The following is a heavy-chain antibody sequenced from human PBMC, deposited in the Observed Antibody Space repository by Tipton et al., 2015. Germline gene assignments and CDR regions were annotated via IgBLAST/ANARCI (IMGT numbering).Heavy chain of an antibody. J-gene: IGHJ4*02. Sequence: LRLSCTVSGGSIGSYYWNWIRQSPEKGLEWIGYIYSSATTSYSSALRSRVTISVDTSKNQFSLNLRSVTAADTAVYFCAKTHGAYDWYLDHWGQGTLVTVSS. CDR2: IYSSATT. CDR3: AKTHGAYDWYLDH. CDR1: GGSIGSYY. V-gene: IGHV4-4*09. D-gene: IGHD5-12*01.